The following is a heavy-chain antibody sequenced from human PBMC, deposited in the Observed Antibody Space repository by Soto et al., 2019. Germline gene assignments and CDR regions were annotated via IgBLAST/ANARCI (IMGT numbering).Heavy chain of an antibody. V-gene: IGHV1-69*13. Sequence: SVKVSCKASGGTFSSYAISWVRQAPGQGLEWMGGIIPIFGTANYAQKFQGRVTITADESTSTAYMELSSLRSEDTAVYYCARDPLGCSGGSCYFPPTYYYYGMDVWGQGTTVTVSS. CDR1: GGTFSSYA. D-gene: IGHD2-15*01. J-gene: IGHJ6*02. CDR3: ARDPLGCSGGSCYFPPTYYYYGMDV. CDR2: IIPIFGTA.